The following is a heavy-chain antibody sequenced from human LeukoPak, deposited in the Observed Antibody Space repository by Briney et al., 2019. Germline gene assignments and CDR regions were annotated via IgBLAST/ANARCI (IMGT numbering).Heavy chain of an antibody. J-gene: IGHJ6*02. Sequence: ASVTVSFKASGYTFTSYDINWVRQATGQGLEWMGWMNPNSGNTGYAQKFQGRVTMTRNTSISTAYMELSSLRSEDTAVYYCARIFSSSSRNYYYYGMDVWGQGTTVTVSS. D-gene: IGHD6-6*01. CDR1: GYTFTSYD. V-gene: IGHV1-8*01. CDR3: ARIFSSSSRNYYYYGMDV. CDR2: MNPNSGNT.